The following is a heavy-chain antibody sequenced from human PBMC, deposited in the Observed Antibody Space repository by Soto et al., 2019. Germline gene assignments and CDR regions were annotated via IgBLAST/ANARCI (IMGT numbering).Heavy chain of an antibody. CDR3: ARSPPGGYHYYYGMDV. D-gene: IGHD3-22*01. CDR2: IGTAGDT. J-gene: IGHJ6*02. Sequence: GGSLRISCAASGFTFSSYDIQWVRQATGKGLEWVSAIGTAGDTYYPGSVKGRFTISRENAKNSLYLQMNSLRAGDTAVYYCARSPPGGYHYYYGMDVWGQGTTVTVSS. CDR1: GFTFSSYD. V-gene: IGHV3-13*04.